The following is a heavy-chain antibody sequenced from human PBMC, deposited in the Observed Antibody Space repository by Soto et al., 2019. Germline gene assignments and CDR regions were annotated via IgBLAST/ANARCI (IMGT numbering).Heavy chain of an antibody. Sequence: PSETLSLTCTVSGGSISSYYWSWIRQPPGKGLEWIGYIYYSGSTNYNPSLKSRVTISVDTSKNQFSLKLSSVTAADTAVYYCARYGDSSSYIDYWGQGTLVTVSS. V-gene: IGHV4-59*08. CDR3: ARYGDSSSYIDY. J-gene: IGHJ4*02. CDR2: IYYSGST. CDR1: GGSISSYY. D-gene: IGHD3-22*01.